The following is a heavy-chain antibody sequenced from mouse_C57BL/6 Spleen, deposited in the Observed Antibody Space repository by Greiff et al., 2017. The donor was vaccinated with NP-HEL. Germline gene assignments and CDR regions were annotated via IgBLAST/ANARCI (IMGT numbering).Heavy chain of an antibody. CDR1: GYAFSSYW. V-gene: IGHV1-80*01. CDR2: IYPGDGDT. CDR3: ASHSPNYFDY. Sequence: QVQLKESGAELVKPGASVKISCKASGYAFSSYWMNWVKQRPGKGLEWIGQIYPGDGDTNYNGKFKGKATLTADKSSSTAYMQLSSLTSEDSAVYFCASHSPNYFDYWGQGTTLTVSS. J-gene: IGHJ2*01.